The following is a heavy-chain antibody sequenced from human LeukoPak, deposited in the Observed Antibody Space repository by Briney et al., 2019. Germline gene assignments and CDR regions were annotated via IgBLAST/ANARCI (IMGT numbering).Heavy chain of an antibody. CDR1: GFTFSSYW. D-gene: IGHD5-12*01. V-gene: IGHV3-7*01. CDR3: ATRGYSGYDRYFDY. CDR2: IKQDGSEK. J-gene: IGHJ4*02. Sequence: GGSLRLSCAASGFTFSSYWMHWVRQAPGKGLEWVANIKQDGSEKYYVDSVKGRFTISRDNAKNSLYLQMNSLRAEDTAVYYCATRGYSGYDRYFDYWGQGTLVTVSS.